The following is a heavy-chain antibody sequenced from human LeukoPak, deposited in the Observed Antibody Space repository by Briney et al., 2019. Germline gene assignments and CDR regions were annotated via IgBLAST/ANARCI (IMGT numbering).Heavy chain of an antibody. J-gene: IGHJ5*02. D-gene: IGHD6-6*01. CDR3: VHSSSAEGNWFDP. V-gene: IGHV1-69*13. CDR2: IIPIFGTA. CDR1: GGTFRRYA. Sequence: ASVKVSCKASGGTFRRYAISWVRQAPGQGLEWMGGIIPIFGTANYAQKFQGRVTITADESTSTAYMELSSLRSEDTAVYYCVHSSSAEGNWFDPWGQGTLVTVSS.